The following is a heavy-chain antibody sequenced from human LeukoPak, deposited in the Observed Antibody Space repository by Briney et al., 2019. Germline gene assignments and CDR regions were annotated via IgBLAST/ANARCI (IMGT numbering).Heavy chain of an antibody. Sequence: ASVKVSCKASGGTFSTYAINWVRQAPGQGLEWMGWINPNSGGTNYAQKFQGRVTMTRDTSISTAYMELSRLRPDDTAVYYCARGIAADNWFDPWGQGTLVTVSS. D-gene: IGHD6-13*01. CDR2: INPNSGGT. J-gene: IGHJ5*02. V-gene: IGHV1-2*02. CDR3: ARGIAADNWFDP. CDR1: GGTFSTYA.